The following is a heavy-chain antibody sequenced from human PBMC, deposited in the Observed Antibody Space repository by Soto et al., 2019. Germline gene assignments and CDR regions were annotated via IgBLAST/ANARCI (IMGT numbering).Heavy chain of an antibody. CDR1: GVTFCSYA. Sequence: GGSLRLCCAASGVTFCSYAMKWVRQAPGKGLEWVSLIGESGTPTYYADSVKGRFTISRDNSGNTLFLEMYSLRAEDTAVYYCARYIPGVRYYGMDVWGQGTTVTVSS. CDR2: IGESGTPT. V-gene: IGHV3-23*01. J-gene: IGHJ6*02. D-gene: IGHD2-2*01. CDR3: ARYIPGVRYYGMDV.